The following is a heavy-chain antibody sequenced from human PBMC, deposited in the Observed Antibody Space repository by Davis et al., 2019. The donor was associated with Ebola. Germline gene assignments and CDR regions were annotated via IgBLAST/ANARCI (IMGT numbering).Heavy chain of an antibody. D-gene: IGHD6-19*01. CDR3: ARLMRTSGWYSDF. V-gene: IGHV3-48*02. Sequence: GESLKISCAASGFTFSNYWMIWVRQAPGKGLEWLSYISGDDGGTTYTDSVKGRFTISRDDAQNSLFLEMNSLRDEDTAVYYCARLMRTSGWYSDFWGQGALVIVSS. J-gene: IGHJ4*02. CDR1: GFTFSNYW. CDR2: ISGDDGGT.